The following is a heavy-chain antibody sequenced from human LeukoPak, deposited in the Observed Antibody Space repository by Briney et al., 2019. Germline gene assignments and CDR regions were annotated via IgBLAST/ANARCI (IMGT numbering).Heavy chain of an antibody. V-gene: IGHV4-61*02. D-gene: IGHD1-26*01. CDR1: GGSISSSSYY. J-gene: IGHJ4*02. Sequence: SETLSLTCTVSGGSISSSSYYWSWIRQPAGKGLEWIGRIYTSGSANYNPSLKSRVTMSVDTSKNQFSLKLSSVTAADTAVYYCARDGVVVGADPLFDYWGQGILVTVSS. CDR3: ARDGVVVGADPLFDY. CDR2: IYTSGSA.